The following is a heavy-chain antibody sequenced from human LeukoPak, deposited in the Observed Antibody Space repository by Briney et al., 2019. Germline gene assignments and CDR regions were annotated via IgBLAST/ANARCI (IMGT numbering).Heavy chain of an antibody. V-gene: IGHV4-39*01. CDR1: GGSISSSSYY. D-gene: IGHD2-8*01. J-gene: IGHJ5*02. CDR3: ARPYCTNGVCYNWFDP. CDR2: IYYSGST. Sequence: SETLSLTCTVSGGSISSSSYYWGWIRQPPGKGLGWIGSIYYSGSTYYNPSLKSRVTISVDTSKNQSSLKLSSVTAADTAVYYCARPYCTNGVCYNWFDPWGQGTLVTVSS.